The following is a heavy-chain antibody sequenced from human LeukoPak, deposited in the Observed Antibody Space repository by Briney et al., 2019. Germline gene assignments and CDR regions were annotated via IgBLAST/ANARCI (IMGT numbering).Heavy chain of an antibody. CDR3: AKATGGTIRSFDY. Sequence: GGSLRLSCAASGFTFSSYPMGWVRQAPGKGLEWVSAISASGGSTYYADSVKGRFTISRDNSKDTLYVQMNSPRAEDTAVYHCAKATGGTIRSFDYWGQGTLVTVSS. D-gene: IGHD5-12*01. J-gene: IGHJ4*02. CDR1: GFTFSSYP. CDR2: ISASGGST. V-gene: IGHV3-23*01.